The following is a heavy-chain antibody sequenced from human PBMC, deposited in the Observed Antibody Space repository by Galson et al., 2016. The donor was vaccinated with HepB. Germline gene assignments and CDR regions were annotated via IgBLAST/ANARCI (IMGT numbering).Heavy chain of an antibody. CDR2: VNTYTGDA. J-gene: IGHJ3*02. V-gene: IGHV1-18*01. CDR1: SDTLSNYG. CDR3: ARADYYVSSGYFGAFDI. D-gene: IGHD3-22*01. Sequence: SVKVSCKASSDTLSNYGFSWVRQAPGQGLEWMGGVNTYTGDADYPQRFQDRVTMTTDTSTKTAHMELRSLRSDDTAVYFCARADYYVSSGYFGAFDIWGQGTMVTVSS.